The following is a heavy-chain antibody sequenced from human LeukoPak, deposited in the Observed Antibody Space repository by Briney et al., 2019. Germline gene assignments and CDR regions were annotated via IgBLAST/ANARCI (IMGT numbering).Heavy chain of an antibody. V-gene: IGHV4-39*07. Sequence: SETLSLTCNVSGGSISSSSYYWGWIRQPPGKGLEWIGSIYYSGSTYYNPSLKSRVTISVDTSKNQFSLKLSSVTAADTAVYYCARSGPPHFDYWGQGTLVTVSS. CDR2: IYYSGST. J-gene: IGHJ4*02. CDR3: ARSGPPHFDY. D-gene: IGHD2-15*01. CDR1: GGSISSSSYY.